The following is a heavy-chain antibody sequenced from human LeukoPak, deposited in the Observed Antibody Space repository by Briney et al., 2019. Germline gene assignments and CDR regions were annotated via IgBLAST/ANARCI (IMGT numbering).Heavy chain of an antibody. J-gene: IGHJ4*02. Sequence: GGSLRLSCAASGFTFSSYGMHWVRQAPGKGLEWVAVIWYDGSNKYYADSVKGRFTISRDDSKNTLYLQMNSLRAEDTAVYYCAKGDSSTTRYYFDYWGQGTLVPVSS. D-gene: IGHD6-13*01. CDR1: GFTFSSYG. CDR3: AKGDSSTTRYYFDY. V-gene: IGHV3-33*06. CDR2: IWYDGSNK.